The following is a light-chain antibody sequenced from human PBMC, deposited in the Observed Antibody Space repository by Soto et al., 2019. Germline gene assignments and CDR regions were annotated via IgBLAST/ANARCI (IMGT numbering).Light chain of an antibody. CDR1: SSDVGGYNY. Sequence: QSALTQPASVSGSPGQSINISCTGTSSDVGGYNYVSWYQQHPATAPKLMIYEVSNRPSGVSNRFSGSKSGNTASLTISGLQADDEADYYCSSYTSINTRVFGGGTKVTVL. CDR2: EVS. CDR3: SSYTSINTRV. J-gene: IGLJ2*01. V-gene: IGLV2-14*01.